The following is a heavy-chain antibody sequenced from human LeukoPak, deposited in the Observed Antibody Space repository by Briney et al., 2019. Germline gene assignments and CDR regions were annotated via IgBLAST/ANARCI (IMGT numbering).Heavy chain of an antibody. CDR1: GFTFRSYA. V-gene: IGHV3-30*04. J-gene: IGHJ1*01. CDR3: AKTSGKIEYFQH. Sequence: GGSLRLSCAASGFTFRSYAMHWVRQAPGKGLEWEAAISYDGSNKKYADSVKGRFTISRDNSKNTLYLQMNSLRAEDTAVYYCAKTSGKIEYFQHWGQGTLVTVSS. CDR2: ISYDGSNK. D-gene: IGHD3-10*01.